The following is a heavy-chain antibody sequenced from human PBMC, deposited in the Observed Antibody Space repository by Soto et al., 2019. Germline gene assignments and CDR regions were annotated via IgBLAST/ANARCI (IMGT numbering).Heavy chain of an antibody. CDR3: ARESIVVVVAAPKRYGMDV. CDR2: INHSRRT. CDR1: GGSFSGYY. V-gene: IGHV4-34*01. D-gene: IGHD2-15*01. J-gene: IGHJ6*02. Sequence: PSETLSLTCAVDGGSFSGYYWSWIGQPPGLGLECIGEINHSRRTNYNPSLKSRVTISVDTSKNQFSLKLSSVTAADTAVYYCARESIVVVVAAPKRYGMDVWGQGTTVTVS.